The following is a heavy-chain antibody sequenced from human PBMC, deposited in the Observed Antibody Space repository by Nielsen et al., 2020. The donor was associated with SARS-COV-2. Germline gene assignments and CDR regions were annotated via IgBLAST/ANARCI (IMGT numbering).Heavy chain of an antibody. CDR3: AKDLSPILRWPTDY. V-gene: IGHV3-30*02. Sequence: GESLKISCAASGFTFSDYYMSWIRQAPGKGLEWVAFIRYDGSNKYYADSVKGRFTISRDNSKNTLYLQMNSLRAEDTAVYYCAKDLSPILRWPTDYWGQGTLVTVSS. CDR1: GFTFSDYY. D-gene: IGHD4-23*01. CDR2: IRYDGSNK. J-gene: IGHJ4*02.